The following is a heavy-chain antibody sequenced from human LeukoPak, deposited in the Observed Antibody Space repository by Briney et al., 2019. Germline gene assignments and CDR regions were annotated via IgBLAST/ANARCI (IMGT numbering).Heavy chain of an antibody. V-gene: IGHV4-39*07. CDR1: GGSISSSNYY. D-gene: IGHD6-19*01. Sequence: SETLSLTCTVSGGSISSSNYYWGWIRQPPGKGLEWIGSIYYSGNTYYNPSVKSRVTISVDTSKNQFSLKLSSVTAADTAVYYCARFGYSSGWSIYWGQGTLVTVSS. CDR3: ARFGYSSGWSIY. J-gene: IGHJ4*02. CDR2: IYYSGNT.